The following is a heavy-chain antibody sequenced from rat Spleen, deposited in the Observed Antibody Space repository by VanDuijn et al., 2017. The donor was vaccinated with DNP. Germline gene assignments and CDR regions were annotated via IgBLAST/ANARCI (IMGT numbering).Heavy chain of an antibody. J-gene: IGHJ4*01. CDR1: GFTFSDYY. V-gene: IGHV5-20*01. CDR3: TTRTTDHLYYAMDA. CDR2: ISYDGGST. Sequence: EVQLVESGGGLVQPGRSLKLSCAASGFTFSDYYMAWVRQAPTKGLEWVASISYDGGSTYYRDSVKGRFTISRDNAKSSLYLQMDSLRSEDTATYYCTTRTTDHLYYAMDAWGQGTSVTVSS. D-gene: IGHD1-6*01.